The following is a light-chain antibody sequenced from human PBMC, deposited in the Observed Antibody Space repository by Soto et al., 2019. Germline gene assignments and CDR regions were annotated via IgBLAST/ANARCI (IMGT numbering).Light chain of an antibody. CDR2: GAS. V-gene: IGKV3-20*01. Sequence: IGLTQSPGTVSLSPGERATLSCRASQSVSSSYLAWYQQKPGQAPRLLIYGASSRATGIPDRFSGSGSGTDFTLSISRLEPEDFAVYYCQQSGSSGTFGQGTKVDIK. CDR3: QQSGSSGT. CDR1: QSVSSSY. J-gene: IGKJ1*01.